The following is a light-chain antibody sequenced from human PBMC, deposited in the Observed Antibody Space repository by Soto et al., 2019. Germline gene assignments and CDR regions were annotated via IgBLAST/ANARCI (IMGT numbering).Light chain of an antibody. Sequence: DIQMTQSPSTLSASVGDRVTITCRASQSISSWLAWYQQKPGKAPKLLIYDASSLESGVPSRFSGSGSDTEFTLTINNLQPDDFATYHCQQYNRYSRPFGGGTKVEIK. J-gene: IGKJ4*01. CDR1: QSISSW. V-gene: IGKV1-5*01. CDR2: DAS. CDR3: QQYNRYSRP.